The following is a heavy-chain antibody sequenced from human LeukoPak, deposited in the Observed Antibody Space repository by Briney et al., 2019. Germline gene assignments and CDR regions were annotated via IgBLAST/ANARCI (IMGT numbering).Heavy chain of an antibody. Sequence: SETLSLTCNVSGGSISSYYWSWIRQPPGKGLEWIGYIYYSGSTNYNPSLKSRVTISVDTSKNQFSLKLSSVTAADTAVYYCARGYDYVWGSYHPIDYWGQGTLVTVSS. D-gene: IGHD3-16*02. CDR2: IYYSGST. CDR3: ARGYDYVWGSYHPIDY. CDR1: GGSISSYY. V-gene: IGHV4-59*01. J-gene: IGHJ4*02.